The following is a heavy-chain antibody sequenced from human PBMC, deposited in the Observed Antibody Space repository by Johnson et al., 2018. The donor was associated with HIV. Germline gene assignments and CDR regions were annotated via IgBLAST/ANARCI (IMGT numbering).Heavy chain of an antibody. Sequence: QVQLVESGGGVVQPGGSLRLSCVASGFTFSSYGMHWVRQAPGKGLEWVAFIGDDGSNKYYGDSMKGRFTISRDNSKNTLYLQMNSLRAEDTAVYYCALTESRFLEWLFRAFDIWGQGTMVTVSS. CDR1: GFTFSSYG. CDR3: ALTESRFLEWLFRAFDI. V-gene: IGHV3-30*02. CDR2: IGDDGSNK. J-gene: IGHJ3*02. D-gene: IGHD3-3*01.